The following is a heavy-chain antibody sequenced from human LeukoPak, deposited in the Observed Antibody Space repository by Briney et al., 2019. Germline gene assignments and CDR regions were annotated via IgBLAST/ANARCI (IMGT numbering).Heavy chain of an antibody. CDR1: GFTFSSYS. CDR3: ARDEVDGGFDV. V-gene: IGHV3-7*01. CDR2: IKEGGSEK. J-gene: IGHJ3*01. Sequence: AGGSLRLSCAASGFTFSSYSMNWVRQAPGKGLEWVANIKEGGSEKNYVDSVKGRFTISRDNTKNSLSLQMNSLRDEDTAVYYCARDEVDGGFDVWGQGTMVTVSP. D-gene: IGHD6-19*01.